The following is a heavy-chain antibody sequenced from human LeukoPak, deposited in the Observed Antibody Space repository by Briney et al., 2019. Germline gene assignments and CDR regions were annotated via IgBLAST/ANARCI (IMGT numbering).Heavy chain of an antibody. V-gene: IGHV4-31*03. Sequence: SETLSLTCTVSGGSISSGGYYWSWIRQHPGKGLEWNGYIYYSGSTYYNPSLKSRVTISVDTSKNQFSLKLSSVTAADTAVYYCARFAPDTAMDYWGQGTLVTVSS. CDR1: GGSISSGGYY. D-gene: IGHD5-18*01. CDR3: ARFAPDTAMDY. J-gene: IGHJ4*02. CDR2: IYYSGST.